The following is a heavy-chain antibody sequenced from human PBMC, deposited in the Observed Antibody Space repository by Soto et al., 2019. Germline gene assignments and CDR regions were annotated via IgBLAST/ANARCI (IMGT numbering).Heavy chain of an antibody. CDR3: ARDRGYDAHDYYYNAMDV. D-gene: IGHD2-15*01. CDR1: GFTLRTYT. Sequence: GGSLRLSCISSGFTLRTYTMNWVRQAPGKGLEWVSGIRGFSPYTFYAESVKGRFTISRDNAKNSLYLQMNSLRAEDTAVYYCARDRGYDAHDYYYNAMDVWGQGTTVTVSS. J-gene: IGHJ6*02. V-gene: IGHV3-21*01. CDR2: IRGFSPYT.